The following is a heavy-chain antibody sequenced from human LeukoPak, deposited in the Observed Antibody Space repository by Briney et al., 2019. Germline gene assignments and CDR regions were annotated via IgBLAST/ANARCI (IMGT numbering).Heavy chain of an antibody. D-gene: IGHD5-12*01. V-gene: IGHV4-4*02. CDR1: GGSISSTTNW. CDR2: IHQSGST. CDR3: ARGLVDTGRSRFDY. Sequence: SGTLSLTCAVSGGSISSTTNWWSWVRQPPGKGLEWIGEIHQSGSTNYKPSLKGRVTISVDKTKNQFSLKMTSVTAADTAVYYCARGLVDTGRSRFDYWGQGTLVTVSS. J-gene: IGHJ4*02.